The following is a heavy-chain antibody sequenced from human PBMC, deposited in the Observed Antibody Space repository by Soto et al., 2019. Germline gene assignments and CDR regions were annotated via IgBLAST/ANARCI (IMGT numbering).Heavy chain of an antibody. CDR1: GFTFSSYG. V-gene: IGHV3-33*01. CDR2: IWYDGSNK. Sequence: ESGGGVVQPGRSLRLSCAASGFTFSSYGMHWVRQAPGKGLEWVAVIWYDGSNKYYADSVKGRFTISRDNSKNTLYLQMNSLRAEDTAVYYCARDLGIGSGSYYNHYYYYMDVWGKGTTVTVSS. D-gene: IGHD3-10*01. J-gene: IGHJ6*03. CDR3: ARDLGIGSGSYYNHYYYYMDV.